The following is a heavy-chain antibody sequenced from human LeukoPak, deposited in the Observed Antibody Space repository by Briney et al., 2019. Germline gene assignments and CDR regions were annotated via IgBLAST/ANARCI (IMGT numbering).Heavy chain of an antibody. CDR2: ISSSGAYI. V-gene: IGHV3-21*01. CDR3: ARDCTPYCGGDQADAFDI. J-gene: IGHJ3*02. D-gene: IGHD2-21*02. Sequence: PGGSLRLSCAASGFTFRSCGLNWVRQAPGKGLEWVPSISSSGAYIYYADSVKGRFTISRDNAKNSLYLQMNSLRAEDTAVYYCARDCTPYCGGDQADAFDIWGQGTMVTVSS. CDR1: GFTFRSCG.